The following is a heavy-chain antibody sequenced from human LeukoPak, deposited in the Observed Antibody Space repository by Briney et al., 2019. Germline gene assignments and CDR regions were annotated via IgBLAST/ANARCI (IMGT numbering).Heavy chain of an antibody. CDR1: GYSFTNYW. D-gene: IGHD2-2*01. CDR2: IHPGDSDT. Sequence: GESLKISCKGSGYSFTNYWIVWVRQMPGKGLEWMGMIHPGDSDTRYSPSFQGQVTISADKSISTAYLQWSSLKASDTAMYYCARRSSTWDYYMDVWGKGTTVTVSS. J-gene: IGHJ6*03. CDR3: ARRSSTWDYYMDV. V-gene: IGHV5-51*01.